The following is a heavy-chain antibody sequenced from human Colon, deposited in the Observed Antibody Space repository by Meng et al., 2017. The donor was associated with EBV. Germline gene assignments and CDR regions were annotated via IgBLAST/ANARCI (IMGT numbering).Heavy chain of an antibody. V-gene: IGHV4-39*01. D-gene: IGHD7-27*01. Sequence: LPLQEAGLALVKPSETLSLTCTVSGVSISSRSYYWGWIRQPPGKGLEWIGSIYYSGSTYYNPSLKSRVTISVDTSKNQFSLKLSSVTAADTAVYYCASPLGILGIVDLWGRGTLVTVSS. CDR3: ASPLGILGIVDL. CDR1: GVSISSRSYY. CDR2: IYYSGST. J-gene: IGHJ2*01.